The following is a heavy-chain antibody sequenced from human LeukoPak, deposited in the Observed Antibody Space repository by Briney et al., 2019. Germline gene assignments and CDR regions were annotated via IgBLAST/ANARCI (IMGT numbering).Heavy chain of an antibody. CDR1: GYTFTDSY. CDR2: ISPNNGDT. Sequence: APVKASCKPSGYTFTDSYIHWVRQAPGVGLQWMGWISPNNGDTKYAEDFQGRVTMTRDTSISTAYMELTGLTPDDTAVYYCVRSPIGASAYWGRGTLVTVSS. D-gene: IGHD3-10*01. V-gene: IGHV1-2*02. J-gene: IGHJ4*02. CDR3: VRSPIGASAY.